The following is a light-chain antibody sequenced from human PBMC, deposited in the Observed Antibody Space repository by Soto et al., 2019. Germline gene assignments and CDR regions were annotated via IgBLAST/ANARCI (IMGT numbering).Light chain of an antibody. CDR2: DAS. J-gene: IGKJ5*01. CDR3: QQRGNWHPPIS. CDR1: QSISYS. Sequence: EIVLTQSPATLSLSRGERATLACMAVQSISYSLAWYQQKPGQAPRLLIHDASSRVTGVPARFSGSGSETDFTLTISSLQPEDFAVYYCQQRGNWHPPISFGQGTRLEIK. V-gene: IGKV3-11*01.